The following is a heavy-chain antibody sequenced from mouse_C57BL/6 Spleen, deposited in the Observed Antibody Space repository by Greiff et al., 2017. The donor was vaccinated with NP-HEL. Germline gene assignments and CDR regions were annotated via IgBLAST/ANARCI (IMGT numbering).Heavy chain of an antibody. CDR2: ISYDGSN. CDR3: ARDEYYSAIDY. CDR1: GYSITSGYY. Sequence: EVKLMESGPGLVKPSQSLSLTCSVTGYSITSGYYWNWIRQFPGNKLEWMGYISYDGSNNYNPSLKNRISITRDTSKNQFFLKLNSVTTEDTATYYCARDEYYSAIDYWGQGTSVTVSS. J-gene: IGHJ4*01. V-gene: IGHV3-6*01.